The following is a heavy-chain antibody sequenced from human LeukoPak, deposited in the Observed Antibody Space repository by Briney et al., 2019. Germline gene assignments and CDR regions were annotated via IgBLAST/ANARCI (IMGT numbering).Heavy chain of an antibody. Sequence: GGALRLSCAASGFTFSTYWMTWVRQAPGKGMEWVANIKQDGSEKNYVDSVKGRFTISRDNAKNSLYLQMNSLRDEDTAVYYCARRSFMAFDYWGQGTLVTVSS. V-gene: IGHV3-7*01. CDR3: ARRSFMAFDY. CDR1: GFTFSTYW. CDR2: IKQDGSEK. D-gene: IGHD3-10*01. J-gene: IGHJ4*02.